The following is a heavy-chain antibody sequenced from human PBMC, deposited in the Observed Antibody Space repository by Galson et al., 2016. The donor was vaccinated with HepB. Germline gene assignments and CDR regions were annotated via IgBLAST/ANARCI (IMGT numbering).Heavy chain of an antibody. CDR3: ARDRGGDIIRRLDN. CDR2: IKQDGSKK. D-gene: IGHD3-10*01. Sequence: SLRLSCAASGFTFSRYWMSWVRQAPGKGLEWVANIKQDGSKKYYVDSVKGRFTISRDNANNSVFLQMNSLRAEDMAIYYCARDRGGDIIRRLDNWGQGTLVTVSS. CDR1: GFTFSRYW. J-gene: IGHJ4*02. V-gene: IGHV3-7*01.